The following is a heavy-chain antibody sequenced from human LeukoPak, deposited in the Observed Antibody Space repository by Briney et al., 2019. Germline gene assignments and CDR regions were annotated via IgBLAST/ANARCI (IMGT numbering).Heavy chain of an antibody. CDR3: ARDISSSYFDY. CDR2: IYYSGST. D-gene: IGHD6-6*01. V-gene: IGHV4-39*07. CDR1: GGSISSNSYY. J-gene: IGHJ4*02. Sequence: SETLSLTCTVSGGSISSNSYYWGWIRQPPGKGLEWIGSIYYSGSTYYNPSLKSRVTISVDTSKNQFSLKLSSVTAADTAVYYCARDISSSYFDYWGQGTLVTVSS.